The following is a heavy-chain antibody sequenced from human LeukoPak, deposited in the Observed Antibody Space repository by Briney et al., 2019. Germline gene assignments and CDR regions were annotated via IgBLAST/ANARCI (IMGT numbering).Heavy chain of an antibody. Sequence: ASVKVSCKASGGTFSSYAISWVRQAPGQGLEWMGWINPNSGGTNYAQKFQGWVTMTRDTSISTAYMELSRLRSDDAAVYYCARVSGSYYEAFDIWGQGTMVTVSS. V-gene: IGHV1-2*04. CDR2: INPNSGGT. CDR3: ARVSGSYYEAFDI. CDR1: GGTFSSYA. D-gene: IGHD1-26*01. J-gene: IGHJ3*02.